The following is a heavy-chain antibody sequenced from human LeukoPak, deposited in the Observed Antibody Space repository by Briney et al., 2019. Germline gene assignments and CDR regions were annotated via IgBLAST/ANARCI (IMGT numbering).Heavy chain of an antibody. D-gene: IGHD2-15*01. CDR1: TFSSYS. J-gene: IGHJ5*02. CDR2: ISSSSSYI. Sequence: PGGSLRLSCAVTFSSYSMNWVRQAPGKGLEWVSSISSSSSYIYYADSVKGRFTISRDNAKNSLNLQMSSLRAEDTAVYYCARKYCSGGSCYNSRGWFDPWGQGTLVTVSS. CDR3: ARKYCSGGSCYNSRGWFDP. V-gene: IGHV3-21*04.